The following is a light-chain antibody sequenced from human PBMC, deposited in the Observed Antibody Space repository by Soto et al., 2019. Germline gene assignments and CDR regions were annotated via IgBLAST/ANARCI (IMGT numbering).Light chain of an antibody. Sequence: EIVLTQSPGTLSLSPGERATLSCRASQSVSSNYLAWYQQKPGQAPRLLISDSSTGATGIPARFSGSGSGTEFTLTISSLQSDDSAIYYCQQFGDWPSFGLGTKVDIK. V-gene: IGKV3-15*01. CDR3: QQFGDWPS. J-gene: IGKJ1*01. CDR2: DSS. CDR1: QSVSSN.